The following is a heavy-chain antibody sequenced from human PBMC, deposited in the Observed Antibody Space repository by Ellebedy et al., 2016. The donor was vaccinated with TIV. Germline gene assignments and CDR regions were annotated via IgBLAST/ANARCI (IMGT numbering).Heavy chain of an antibody. D-gene: IGHD1-26*01. Sequence: ASVKVSXXASGYTFSSTGISWVRQAPGQGLEWMGCIRADTGSTKYAQNFQDRVTMTTDTSTSTAYMELRSLRSDDTAVYYCARLPSGNFYGETYYYYYMDVWGKGTTVTVSS. CDR1: GYTFSSTG. V-gene: IGHV1-18*01. CDR3: ARLPSGNFYGETYYYYYMDV. CDR2: IRADTGST. J-gene: IGHJ6*03.